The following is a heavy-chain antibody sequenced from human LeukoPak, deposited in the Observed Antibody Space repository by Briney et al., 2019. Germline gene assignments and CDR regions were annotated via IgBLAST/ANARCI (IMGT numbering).Heavy chain of an antibody. Sequence: GGSLRLSCAASGFTFSSYGMNWVRQAPGKGLEWVSSISSSSSYIYYADSVKGRFTISRDNAKNSLYLQMNSLRAEDTAVYYCARGPSMEGFLEWLSSGEFDYWGQGTLVTVSS. CDR1: GFTFSSYG. CDR2: ISSSSSYI. V-gene: IGHV3-21*01. J-gene: IGHJ4*02. D-gene: IGHD3-3*01. CDR3: ARGPSMEGFLEWLSSGEFDY.